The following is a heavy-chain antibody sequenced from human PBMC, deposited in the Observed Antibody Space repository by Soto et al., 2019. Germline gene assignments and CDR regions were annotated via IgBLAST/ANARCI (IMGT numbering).Heavy chain of an antibody. J-gene: IGHJ4*02. V-gene: IGHV3-73*01. Sequence: GGSLRLSCAASGFTFSGSAMNWVRQASGKGLEWVGRIRSKANSYATAYAASVKGRFTISRDDSKNTAYLQMNSLKTEDTAVYYCTRHEELGKGYWGQGTLVTVSS. D-gene: IGHD7-27*01. CDR1: GFTFSGSA. CDR3: TRHEELGKGY. CDR2: IRSKANSYAT.